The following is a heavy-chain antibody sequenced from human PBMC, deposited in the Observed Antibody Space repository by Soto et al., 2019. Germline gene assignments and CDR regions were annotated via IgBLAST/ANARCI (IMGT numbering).Heavy chain of an antibody. D-gene: IGHD6-19*01. CDR1: GFTFSSYG. Sequence: PGGSLRLSCAASGFTFSSYGMHWVRQAPGKGLEWVAVISYDGSNKYYADSVKGRFTISRDNSKNTPYLQMNSLRAEDTAVYYCAKDQGEQWLVPLLIDYWGQGTLVTVSS. V-gene: IGHV3-30*18. J-gene: IGHJ4*02. CDR3: AKDQGEQWLVPLLIDY. CDR2: ISYDGSNK.